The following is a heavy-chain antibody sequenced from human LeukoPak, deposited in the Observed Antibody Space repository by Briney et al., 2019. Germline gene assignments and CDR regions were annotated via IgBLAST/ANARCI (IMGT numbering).Heavy chain of an antibody. D-gene: IGHD3-9*01. J-gene: IGHJ5*02. CDR2: IYYSGST. CDR3: ASLNYDILTGYRNWFDP. CDR1: GGSFSGYY. V-gene: IGHV4-34*01. Sequence: ASETLSLTCAVYGGSFSGYYWSWIRQPPGKGLEWIGSIYYSGSTYYNPSLKSRVTISVDTSKNQFSLKLSSVTAADTAVYYCASLNYDILTGYRNWFDPWGQGTLVTVSS.